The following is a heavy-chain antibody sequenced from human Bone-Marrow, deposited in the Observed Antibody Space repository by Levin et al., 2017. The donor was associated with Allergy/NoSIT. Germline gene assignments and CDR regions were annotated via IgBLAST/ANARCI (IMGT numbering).Heavy chain of an antibody. CDR3: VRAFLGSYFDY. CDR2: INAGNGNT. J-gene: IGHJ4*02. V-gene: IGHV1-3*01. CDR1: GYTFTSYA. D-gene: IGHD1-26*01. Sequence: ASVKVSFKASGYTFTSYALHWVRQAPGQRLEWMGWINAGNGNTQYSQKFQGRVTITRDTSASTAYMELSSLRSEDTAVYYCVRAFLGSYFDYWGQGTLVTVSS.